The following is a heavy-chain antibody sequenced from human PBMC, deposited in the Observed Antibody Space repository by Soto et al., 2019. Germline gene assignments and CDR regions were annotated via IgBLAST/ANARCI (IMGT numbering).Heavy chain of an antibody. J-gene: IGHJ5*02. D-gene: IGHD5-12*01. V-gene: IGHV3-15*01. CDR1: GFTFSNAW. CDR2: IKSKTDGGTT. Sequence: GGSLRLSCAASGFTFSNAWMSWVRQAPGKGLEWVGRIKSKTDGGTTDYAAPVKGRFTISRDDSKNTLYLQMNSLKTEDTAVYYCGNVVATIPSEEVGWFDPWGQGTLVTVSS. CDR3: GNVVATIPSEEVGWFDP.